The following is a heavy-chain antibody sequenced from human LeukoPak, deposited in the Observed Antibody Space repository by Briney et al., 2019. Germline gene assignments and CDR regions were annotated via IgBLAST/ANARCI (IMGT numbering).Heavy chain of an antibody. CDR1: GGSIRSGGYY. CDR3: ARVDRPKSFDY. V-gene: IGHV4-31*03. Sequence: SETLSLICTVSGGSIRSGGYYWSWICQHPGTGLERIGYIYYSGSTYYNPSLKSRVTISVDTSKNQFSLKLSSVTAADTAVYYCARVDRPKSFDYWGQGTLVTVSS. J-gene: IGHJ4*02. D-gene: IGHD6-6*01. CDR2: IYYSGST.